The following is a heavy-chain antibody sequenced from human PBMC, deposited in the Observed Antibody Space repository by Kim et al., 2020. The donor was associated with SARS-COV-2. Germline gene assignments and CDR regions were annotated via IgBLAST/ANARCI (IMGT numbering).Heavy chain of an antibody. Sequence: RFTISRDNSKNTLYLQMNSLRAEDTAVYYCAKGITMVRGVIVYYYYGMDVWGQGTTVTVSS. CDR3: AKGITMVRGVIVYYYYGMDV. V-gene: IGHV3-23*01. D-gene: IGHD3-10*01. J-gene: IGHJ6*02.